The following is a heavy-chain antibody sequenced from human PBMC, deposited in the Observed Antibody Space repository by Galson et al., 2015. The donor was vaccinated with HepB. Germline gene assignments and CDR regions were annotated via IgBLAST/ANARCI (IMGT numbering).Heavy chain of an antibody. CDR1: GHTLTTYY. J-gene: IGHJ5*02. Sequence: SVKVSCKASGHTLTTYYMHWVRQAPGQGLEWMGVINPSGSTTYAQKFQGRVTMTRDTSTSTVYMELSSLRSEDTAMYYCARQGGGWWFDPWGQGTLVTVSS. CDR2: INPSGST. CDR3: ARQGGGWWFDP. V-gene: IGHV1-46*01. D-gene: IGHD3-10*01.